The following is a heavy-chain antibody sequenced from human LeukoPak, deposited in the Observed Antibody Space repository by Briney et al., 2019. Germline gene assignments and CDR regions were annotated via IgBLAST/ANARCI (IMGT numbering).Heavy chain of an antibody. CDR3: ARELLWFGDPAGAFDI. CDR1: GGSISSYY. CDR2: IYYSGST. J-gene: IGHJ3*02. D-gene: IGHD3-10*01. V-gene: IGHV4-59*01. Sequence: PSETLSLTCTVSGGSISSYYWSWIRQPPGKGLEWIGYIYYSGSTNYNPSLKSRVTISVDTSKNQFSLKLSSVTAADTAVCYCARELLWFGDPAGAFDIWGQGTMVTVSS.